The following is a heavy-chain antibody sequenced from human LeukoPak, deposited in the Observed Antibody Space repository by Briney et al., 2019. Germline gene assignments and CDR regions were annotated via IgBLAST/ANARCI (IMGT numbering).Heavy chain of an antibody. CDR3: ARRHVEYTSSSDPYYFDY. CDR2: IYTSGST. Sequence: PSETLSLTCTVSGGSISSYYWSWIRQPAGKGLEWIGRIYTSGSTNYNPSLKSRVTMSVDTSKNQFSLRLTSVTPADTAVYYCARRHVEYTSSSDPYYFDYWGQGTLVTVSS. CDR1: GGSISSYY. J-gene: IGHJ4*02. D-gene: IGHD6-6*01. V-gene: IGHV4-4*07.